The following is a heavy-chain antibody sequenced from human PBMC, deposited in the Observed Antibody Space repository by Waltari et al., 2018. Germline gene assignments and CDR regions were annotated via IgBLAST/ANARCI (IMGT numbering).Heavy chain of an antibody. V-gene: IGHV1-69*08. CDR1: GGTFSSYA. CDR3: ARTRLHLGELDY. Sequence: QVQLVQSGAEVKKPGSSVKVSCKASGGTFSSYAISWVRQAPGQGLEWMGRIIPSFGTANYAQKFQGRVTITADKSTSTAYMELSSLRSEDTAVYYCARTRLHLGELDYWGQGTLVTVSS. CDR2: IIPSFGTA. D-gene: IGHD3-16*01. J-gene: IGHJ4*02.